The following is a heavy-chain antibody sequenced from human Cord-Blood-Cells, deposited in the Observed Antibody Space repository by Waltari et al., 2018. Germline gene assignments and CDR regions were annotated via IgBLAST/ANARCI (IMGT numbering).Heavy chain of an antibody. CDR2: ISYSGST. D-gene: IGHD6-13*01. Sequence: QLQLQESGPGLVKPSETLSLTCTVSGGSISSSSYYWGWIRQPPGTGLEWIGGISYSGSTYYSPSIKSRVTISVDTAKNQFSLKLSSVTAADTAVYYCATPFIAAAGTGPFDYWGQGTLVTVSS. V-gene: IGHV4-39*01. CDR1: GGSISSSSYY. J-gene: IGHJ4*02. CDR3: ATPFIAAAGTGPFDY.